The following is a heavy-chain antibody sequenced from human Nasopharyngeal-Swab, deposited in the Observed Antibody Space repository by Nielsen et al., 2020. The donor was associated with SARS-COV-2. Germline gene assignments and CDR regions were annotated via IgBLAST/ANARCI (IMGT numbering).Heavy chain of an antibody. CDR2: FDPEDGET. Sequence: ASVKLSCKVSGYTLTELSMHWVRQAPGKGLEWMGGFDPEDGETIYAQKFQGRVTMTEDTSTDTAYMELSSLGSEDTAVYYCATSAPYCSSTSCSYWFDPWGQGTLVTVSS. J-gene: IGHJ5*02. D-gene: IGHD2-2*01. CDR3: ATSAPYCSSTSCSYWFDP. V-gene: IGHV1-24*01. CDR1: GYTLTELS.